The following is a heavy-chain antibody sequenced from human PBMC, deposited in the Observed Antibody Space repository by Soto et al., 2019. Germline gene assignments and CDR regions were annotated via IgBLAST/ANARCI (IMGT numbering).Heavy chain of an antibody. CDR1: GFTFDDHT. CDR2: ISWNSGII. D-gene: IGHD3-22*01. V-gene: IGHV3-9*01. Sequence: DAQLVESGGGLVQPGKSLRISCVASGFTFDDHTMHWVRQAPGRGLEWVACISWNSGIIGYADSVKGRFTISRDNAKNSLYLRMDSLRPEDTAVYSCSKDTPSPSGYFEAFDVWGQGTKVTVSS. CDR3: SKDTPSPSGYFEAFDV. J-gene: IGHJ3*01.